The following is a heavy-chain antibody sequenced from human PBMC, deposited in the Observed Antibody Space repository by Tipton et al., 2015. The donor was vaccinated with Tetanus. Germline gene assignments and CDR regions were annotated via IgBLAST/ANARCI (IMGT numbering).Heavy chain of an antibody. Sequence: SLRLSCAASGFTFSSYAMSWVRQAPGKGLEWVSAISGSGGSTYYADSVKGRFTISRDNSKNTLYLQMNSLRAEDTAVYYCARDSTFGGAIVSDAFDIWGQGTMVTVSS. J-gene: IGHJ3*02. D-gene: IGHD3-16*02. V-gene: IGHV3-23*01. CDR2: ISGSGGST. CDR1: GFTFSSYA. CDR3: ARDSTFGGAIVSDAFDI.